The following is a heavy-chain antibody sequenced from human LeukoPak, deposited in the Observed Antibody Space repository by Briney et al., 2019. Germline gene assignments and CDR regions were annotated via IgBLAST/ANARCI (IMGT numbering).Heavy chain of an antibody. CDR3: AKVVTANLSVDY. D-gene: IGHD2-21*02. CDR1: GGSISSGGYY. Sequence: SETLSLTCTVSGGSISSGGYYWSWIRQHPGKGLEWIGYIYYSGSTYYNPSLKSRVTISVDTSKNQFSLKLSSVTAADTAVYYCAKVVTANLSVDYWGQGTLVTVSS. CDR2: IYYSGST. J-gene: IGHJ4*02. V-gene: IGHV4-31*03.